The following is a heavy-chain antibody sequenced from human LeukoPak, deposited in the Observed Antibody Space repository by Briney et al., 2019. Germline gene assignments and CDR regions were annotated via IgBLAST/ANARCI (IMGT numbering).Heavy chain of an antibody. D-gene: IGHD2-15*01. CDR3: ARASGHPPGTFDY. CDR1: GGSISSGGYS. J-gene: IGHJ4*02. V-gene: IGHV4-31*03. CDR2: IYYSGST. Sequence: PSETLSLTCTVSGGSISSGGYSWSWIRQHPGKGLEWIGYIYYSGSTYYNPSLKSRVTISVDTSKNQFSLKLSSVTAADTAVYYCARASGHPPGTFDYWGQGTLVTVSS.